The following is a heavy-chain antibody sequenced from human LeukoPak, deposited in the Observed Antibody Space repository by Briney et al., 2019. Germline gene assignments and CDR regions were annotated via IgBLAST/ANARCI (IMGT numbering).Heavy chain of an antibody. Sequence: PGGSLRLSCAASGFTFSNYAMNWVRQAPGKGLEWVSAISGSGGSTYYADSVKGRFTISRDNSRDTLYLQMNSLRAEDTAVYYCAKAYYYDSTGYYYEYYFDCWGLGTLVTVSS. D-gene: IGHD3-22*01. V-gene: IGHV3-23*01. J-gene: IGHJ4*02. CDR2: ISGSGGST. CDR3: AKAYYYDSTGYYYEYYFDC. CDR1: GFTFSNYA.